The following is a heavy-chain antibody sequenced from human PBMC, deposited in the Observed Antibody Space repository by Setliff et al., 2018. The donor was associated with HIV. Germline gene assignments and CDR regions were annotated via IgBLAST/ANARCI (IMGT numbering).Heavy chain of an antibody. CDR3: ARHYYTDPFDY. J-gene: IGHJ4*02. CDR2: IYSSGTT. V-gene: IGHV4-4*08. CDR1: GGSISNYY. Sequence: PSETLSLTCTVSGGSISNYYWSWIRQPPGKGLEWIGYIYSSGTTDYNPSLKSRVTMSVDTSNSHFSLKLASVTAADTAVYYCARHYYTDPFDYWGQGTPVTV. D-gene: IGHD3-22*01.